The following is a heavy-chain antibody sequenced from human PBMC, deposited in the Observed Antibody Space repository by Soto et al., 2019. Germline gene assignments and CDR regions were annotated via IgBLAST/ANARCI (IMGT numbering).Heavy chain of an antibody. CDR1: GFTFSSYG. V-gene: IGHV3-30*18. Sequence: QVQLVESGGGVVQPGRSLRPSCAASGFTFSSYGMHWVRQAPGKGLEWVAVISFDGTNKYYADSVKGRFTISRDNSKNTLYVQMNSLTTEDTAVYYCAKGWYGTTVNTDFDYWGQGTLVTVSS. J-gene: IGHJ4*02. CDR3: AKGWYGTTVNTDFDY. CDR2: ISFDGTNK. D-gene: IGHD4-17*01.